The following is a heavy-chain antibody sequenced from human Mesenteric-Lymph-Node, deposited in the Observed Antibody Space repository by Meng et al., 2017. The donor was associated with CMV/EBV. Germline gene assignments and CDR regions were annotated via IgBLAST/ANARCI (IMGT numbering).Heavy chain of an antibody. CDR1: GYSISSGYY. CDR2: IYHSGST. J-gene: IGHJ6*02. Sequence: SETLSLTCTVSGYSISSGYYWCLIRQPPGKGLEWIGSIYHSGSTYYNPSLKSRVTISVDTSKNQFSLKLSSVTAADTAVYYCARAGYSSSWYPLSYYYYYGMDVWGQGTTVTVSS. V-gene: IGHV4-38-2*02. CDR3: ARAGYSSSWYPLSYYYYYGMDV. D-gene: IGHD6-13*01.